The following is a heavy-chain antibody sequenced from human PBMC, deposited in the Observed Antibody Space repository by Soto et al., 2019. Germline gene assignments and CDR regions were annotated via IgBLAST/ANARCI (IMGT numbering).Heavy chain of an antibody. CDR3: ARLGANAYCGGDCYLDP. Sequence: SETLSLTCTVSGGSISSYYWSWIRQPPGKGLECIGYIYYSGSTNYNPSLKSRVTISVDTSKNQFSLKLNSVTAADTAVYYCARLGANAYCGGDCYLDPWGQGTLVTVS. D-gene: IGHD2-21*02. J-gene: IGHJ5*02. CDR1: GGSISSYY. V-gene: IGHV4-59*01. CDR2: IYYSGST.